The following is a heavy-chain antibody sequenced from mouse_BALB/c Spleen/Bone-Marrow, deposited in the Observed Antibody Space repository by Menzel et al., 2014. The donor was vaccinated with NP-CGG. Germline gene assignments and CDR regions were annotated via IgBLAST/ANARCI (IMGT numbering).Heavy chain of an antibody. D-gene: IGHD1-2*01. CDR2: IDPANGNA. J-gene: IGHJ2*01. Sequence: VQLQQSGAELVKPGASVKLSCTASGFNIKDTYMHWVKQRPEQGLEWIGRIDPANGNAKYDPKFQGKATITADTSSNTAYLQLSSLTSEDTAVYYCARYYYGYYFDYWGQGTTLTVSS. CDR1: GFNIKDTY. V-gene: IGHV14-3*02. CDR3: ARYYYGYYFDY.